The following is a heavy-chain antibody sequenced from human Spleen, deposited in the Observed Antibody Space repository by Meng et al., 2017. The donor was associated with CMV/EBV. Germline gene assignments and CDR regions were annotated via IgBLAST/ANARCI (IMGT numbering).Heavy chain of an antibody. CDR2: IIPILGIA. CDR1: GGTFSSYA. CDR3: AREWGIAARRWAWFDP. J-gene: IGHJ5*02. Sequence: SVKVSCKASGGTFSSYAISWVRQAPGQGLEWMGGIIPILGIANYAQKFQGRVTITADKSTSTAYMELSRLRSDDTAVYYCAREWGIAARRWAWFDPWGQGTLVTVSS. D-gene: IGHD6-6*01. V-gene: IGHV1-69*10.